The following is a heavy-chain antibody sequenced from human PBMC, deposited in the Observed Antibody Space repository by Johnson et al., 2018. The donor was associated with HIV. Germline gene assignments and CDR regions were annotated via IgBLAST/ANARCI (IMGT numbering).Heavy chain of an antibody. V-gene: IGHV3-66*01. CDR3: AKGGRGDAFDI. D-gene: IGHD2-15*01. CDR1: GFTVSSYY. J-gene: IGHJ3*02. CDR2: LFSGGST. Sequence: VQLVESGGGLVQPGGYLRLSCAASGFTVSSYYMSWVRQAPGKGLEWVSVLFSGGSTYYADSVKGRFTISRDNYKNTLYLQMNSLRAEDTAVYYCAKGGRGDAFDIWGQGTMVTVSS.